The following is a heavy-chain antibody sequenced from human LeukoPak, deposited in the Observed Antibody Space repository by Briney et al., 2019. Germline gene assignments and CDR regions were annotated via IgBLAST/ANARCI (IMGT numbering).Heavy chain of an antibody. Sequence: SETLSLTCTVSGGSISTSSYSWGWIRQPPGKGLEWIGSIYYSGSTYYNPSLKSRVTISVDTSKNQFSLKLSSVTAADTAVYYCARARITMIRHYMDVWGKGTTVTVSS. D-gene: IGHD3-22*01. CDR2: IYYSGST. V-gene: IGHV4-39*07. CDR1: GGSISTSSYS. J-gene: IGHJ6*03. CDR3: ARARITMIRHYMDV.